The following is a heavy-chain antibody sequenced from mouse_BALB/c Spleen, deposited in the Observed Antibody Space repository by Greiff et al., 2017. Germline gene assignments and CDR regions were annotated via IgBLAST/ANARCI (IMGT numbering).Heavy chain of an antibody. CDR3: ARSTWDYAMDY. CDR2: SRNKANDYTT. V-gene: IGHV7-1*02. CDR1: GFTFSDFY. J-gene: IGHJ4*01. D-gene: IGHD4-1*01. Sequence: DVKLVESGGGLVQPGGSLRLSCATSGFTFSDFYMEWVRQPPGKRLEWIAASRNKANDYTTEYSASVKGRFIVSRDTSQSILYLHMNALRAEDTAIYYCARSTWDYAMDYWGQGTSVIVSS.